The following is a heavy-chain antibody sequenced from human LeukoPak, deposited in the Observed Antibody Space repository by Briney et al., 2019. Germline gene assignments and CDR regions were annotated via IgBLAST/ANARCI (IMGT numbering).Heavy chain of an antibody. CDR1: GFTFSSYN. D-gene: IGHD2-2*02. CDR3: ARPLYRHASPFVY. V-gene: IGHV3-74*01. CDR2: INSDGTTT. Sequence: PGGSLRLSCAASGFTFSSYNMNWVRQAPGKGLVWVSRINSDGTTTTYADSVKGRFTISRDNAKNTLYLQMNSLRAEDTAVYYCARPLYRHASPFVYWGQGTLVTVSS. J-gene: IGHJ4*02.